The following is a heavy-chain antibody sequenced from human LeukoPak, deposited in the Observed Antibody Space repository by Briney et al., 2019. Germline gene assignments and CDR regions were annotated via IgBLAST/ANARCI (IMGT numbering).Heavy chain of an antibody. V-gene: IGHV1-3*01. CDR1: GGTFSSYA. J-gene: IGHJ4*02. CDR3: ARDLDSSSSYDY. D-gene: IGHD6-13*01. CDR2: INAGNGNT. Sequence: ASVKVSCKASGGTFSSYAMHWVRQAPGQRLEWMGWINAGNGNTKYSQKFQGRVTITRDTSATTAYMELSSLRSEDTAVYYCARDLDSSSSYDYWGQGTLVTVSS.